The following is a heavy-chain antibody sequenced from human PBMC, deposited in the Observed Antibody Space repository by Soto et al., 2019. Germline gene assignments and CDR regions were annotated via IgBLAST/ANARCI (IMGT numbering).Heavy chain of an antibody. J-gene: IGHJ4*02. V-gene: IGHV3-53*01. D-gene: IGHD6-13*01. Sequence: EVQLVESGGGLIQPGGSLRLSCAASGFTVSSNYMSWVRQAPGKGLEWVSVIYSGGSTYYADSVKGRFTISRDNSKNTLYLQMNSLRAEDTAVYYCARDRSGYSSSRYDYWGQGTLVTVSS. CDR1: GFTVSSNY. CDR2: IYSGGST. CDR3: ARDRSGYSSSRYDY.